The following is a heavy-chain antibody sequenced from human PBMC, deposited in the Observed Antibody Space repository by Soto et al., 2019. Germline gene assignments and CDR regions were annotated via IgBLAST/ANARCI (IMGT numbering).Heavy chain of an antibody. D-gene: IGHD6-13*01. J-gene: IGHJ3*02. Sequence: GGSLRLSCAASGFTFDDYAMHWVRQAPGKGLEWVSGISWNSGSIGYADSVKGRFTISRDNAKNSLYLQMNSLRAEDTALYYCAKFRGSSSWYFGAFDIWGQGTMVTVSS. V-gene: IGHV3-9*01. CDR2: ISWNSGSI. CDR1: GFTFDDYA. CDR3: AKFRGSSSWYFGAFDI.